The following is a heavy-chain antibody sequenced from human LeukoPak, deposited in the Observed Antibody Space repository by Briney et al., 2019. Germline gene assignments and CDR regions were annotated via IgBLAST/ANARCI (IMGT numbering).Heavy chain of an antibody. CDR2: IIPIFGTA. D-gene: IGHD5-24*01. CDR1: GYTFTSYA. J-gene: IGHJ3*02. Sequence: SVKVSCKASGYTFTSYAISWVRQAPGQGLEWMGRIIPIFGTANYAQKFQGRVTITTDESTSTAYMELSSLRSEDTAVYYCARWLEFGYDAFDIWGQGTMVTVSS. V-gene: IGHV1-69*05. CDR3: ARWLEFGYDAFDI.